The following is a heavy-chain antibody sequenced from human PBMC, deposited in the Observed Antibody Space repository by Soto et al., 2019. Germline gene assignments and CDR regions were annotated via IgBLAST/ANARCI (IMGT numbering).Heavy chain of an antibody. Sequence: GGSLRLSCAASGFTFISYGMHWVLQAPCKGLEWAAVISYDGSNKYYADSVKGRFTISRDNSKNTLYLQMNSLRAEDTAVYYCARGRWELLADTAPEDLFDYWGQGALVTVSS. CDR3: ARGRWELLADTAPEDLFDY. V-gene: IGHV3-30*03. CDR1: GFTFISYG. J-gene: IGHJ4*02. D-gene: IGHD1-26*01. CDR2: ISYDGSNK.